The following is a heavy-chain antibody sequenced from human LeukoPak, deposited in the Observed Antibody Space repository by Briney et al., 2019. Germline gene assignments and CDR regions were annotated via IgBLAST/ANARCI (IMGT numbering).Heavy chain of an antibody. CDR2: IIPIFGTA. V-gene: IGHV1-69*13. Sequence: ASVKVSFKASGGTFSSYAISWVRQAPGQGLEWMGGIIPIFGTANYAQKFQGRVTITADESTSTAYMELSSLRSEDTAVYYCARPGEDYDILTGYKLTAAFDIWGQGTMVTVSS. D-gene: IGHD3-9*01. CDR3: ARPGEDYDILTGYKLTAAFDI. J-gene: IGHJ3*02. CDR1: GGTFSSYA.